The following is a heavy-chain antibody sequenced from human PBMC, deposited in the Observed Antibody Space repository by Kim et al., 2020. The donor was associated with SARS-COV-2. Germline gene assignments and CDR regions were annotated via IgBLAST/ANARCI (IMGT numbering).Heavy chain of an antibody. V-gene: IGHV3-30*18. CDR2: ISYDGSNK. Sequence: GGSLRLSCAASGFTFSSYGMHWVRQAPGKGLEWVAVISYDGSNKYYADAVKGRFTISRDNSKNTLDLQMNSLRAEDTAVYYCAKEAGLDYYDGSGYCMDVWGQGTTVTVSS. CDR1: GFTFSSYG. D-gene: IGHD3-22*01. J-gene: IGHJ6*02. CDR3: AKEAGLDYYDGSGYCMDV.